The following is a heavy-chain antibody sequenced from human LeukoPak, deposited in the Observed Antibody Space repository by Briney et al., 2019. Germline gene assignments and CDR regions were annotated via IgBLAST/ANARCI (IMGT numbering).Heavy chain of an antibody. CDR1: GYSISSGYY. CDR2: IYHSGST. V-gene: IGHV4-38-2*02. J-gene: IGHJ5*02. CDR3: AREEVFNWFDP. D-gene: IGHD3-10*01. Sequence: SETLSLTCAVSGYSISSGYYWGWIRQPPGKGLEWIGSIYHSGSTYYNPSLKSRVTISVDTSKNRFSLKLSSVTAADTAVYYCAREEVFNWFDPWGQGTLVTVSS.